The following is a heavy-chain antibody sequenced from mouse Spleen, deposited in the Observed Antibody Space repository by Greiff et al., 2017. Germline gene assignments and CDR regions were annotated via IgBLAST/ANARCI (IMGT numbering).Heavy chain of an antibody. CDR2: ISSGGSYT. CDR1: GFTFSSYG. CDR3: ARHESSSYYFDY. J-gene: IGHJ2*01. Sequence: EVKLVESGGDLVKPGGSLKLSCAASGFTFSSYGMSWVRQTPDKRLEWVATISSGGSYTYYPDSVKGRFTISRDNAKNTLYLQMSSLKSEDTAMYYCARHESSSYYFDYWGQGTTLTVSS. V-gene: IGHV5-6*01. D-gene: IGHD1-3*01.